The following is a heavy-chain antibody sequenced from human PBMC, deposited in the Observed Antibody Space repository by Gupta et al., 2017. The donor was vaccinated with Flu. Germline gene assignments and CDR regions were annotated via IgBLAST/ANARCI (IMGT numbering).Heavy chain of an antibody. Sequence: QVHLVQSGAEVKKPGASVKVSCKASGYTFANYGVSWVRLAPGQGLEWMGWISGYNGNTNYAQKFQGRVTMTTDTSTGTAYMELRSLRSDDTAVYDCARDHPVTAAGIFDYWGQGTPRTVSS. CDR3: ARDHPVTAAGIFDY. CDR1: GYTFANYG. J-gene: IGHJ4*02. V-gene: IGHV1-18*01. CDR2: ISGYNGNT. D-gene: IGHD6-25*01.